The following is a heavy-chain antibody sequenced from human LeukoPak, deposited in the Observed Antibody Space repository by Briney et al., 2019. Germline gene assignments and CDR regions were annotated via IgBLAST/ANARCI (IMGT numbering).Heavy chain of an antibody. CDR1: GFTFSSYG. Sequence: GGSLRLSCAASGFTFSSYGMHWVRQAPGKGLEWVAFIRYDGSNKYYADSVKGRFTISRDNSKNTLYLHMKSLSAEDTAVSSFGKEGQVQLRPTNWFDPWGQGTLVTVSS. CDR2: IRYDGSNK. V-gene: IGHV3-30*02. CDR3: GKEGQVQLRPTNWFDP. J-gene: IGHJ5*02. D-gene: IGHD5-18*01.